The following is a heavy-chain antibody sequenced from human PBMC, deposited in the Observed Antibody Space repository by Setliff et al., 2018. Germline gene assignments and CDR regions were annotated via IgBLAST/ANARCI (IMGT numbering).Heavy chain of an antibody. V-gene: IGHV3-23*01. Sequence: GGSLRLSCVASGFTLSTYAMSWVRQAPGKGLEWVSVISDSGGSTYYADSVKGRFTISRDNSKNTLYLQMNSLRAEDTAVYYCARGTGNPGLGYAFDIWGQGTMVT. CDR2: ISDSGGST. J-gene: IGHJ3*02. CDR3: ARGTGNPGLGYAFDI. D-gene: IGHD6-19*01. CDR1: GFTLSTYA.